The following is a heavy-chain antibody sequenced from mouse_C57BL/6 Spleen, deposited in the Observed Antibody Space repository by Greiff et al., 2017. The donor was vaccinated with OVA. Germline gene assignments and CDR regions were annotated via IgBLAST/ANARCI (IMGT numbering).Heavy chain of an antibody. CDR3: ARHGSSYPYWYFDV. CDR1: GFSLTSYG. V-gene: IGHV2-6-1*01. J-gene: IGHJ1*03. CDR2: IWSDGST. D-gene: IGHD1-1*01. Sequence: VKVVESGPGLVAPSQSLSITCTVSGFSLTSYGVHWVRQPPGKGLEWLVVIWSDGSTTYNSALKSRLSISKDNSKSQVFLKMNSLQTDDTAMYYCARHGSSYPYWYFDVWGTGTTVTVSS.